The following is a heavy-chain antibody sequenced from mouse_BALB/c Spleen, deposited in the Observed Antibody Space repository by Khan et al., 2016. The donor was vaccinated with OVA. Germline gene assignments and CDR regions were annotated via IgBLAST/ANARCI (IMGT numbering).Heavy chain of an antibody. J-gene: IGHJ3*01. Sequence: QIQLVQSGPELKKPGATVKISCKASGYTFTNYGMNWVKQAPGQGLKWMGWINTYTGEPKYADDFRGRFAFSLETSSSTAYLQINNLKTEATAIYFCARGAFESGRRNNAWFAYWGQGTLVTVSA. V-gene: IGHV9-3-1*01. CDR2: INTYTGEP. CDR1: GYTFTNYG. D-gene: IGHD1-1*01. CDR3: ARGAFESGRRNNAWFAY.